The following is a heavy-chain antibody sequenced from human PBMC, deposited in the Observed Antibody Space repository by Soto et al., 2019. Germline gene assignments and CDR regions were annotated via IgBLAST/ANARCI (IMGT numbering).Heavy chain of an antibody. J-gene: IGHJ3*02. Sequence: GGSLRLSCAASGFTFSSYDMHWVRQATGKGLEWVSAIGTAGDTYYPGSVKGRFTISRENAKNSLYLQMNSLRAEDTAVHYCARHGRSSGWGLSDAFDIWGQGTMVTVSS. D-gene: IGHD6-19*01. CDR1: GFTFSSYD. CDR2: IGTAGDT. V-gene: IGHV3-13*01. CDR3: ARHGRSSGWGLSDAFDI.